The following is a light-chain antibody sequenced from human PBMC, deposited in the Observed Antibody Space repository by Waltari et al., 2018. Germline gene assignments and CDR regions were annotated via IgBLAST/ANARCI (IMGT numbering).Light chain of an antibody. J-gene: IGLJ3*02. Sequence: QSVLTQPPSVSGAPGQKVTISCTGSSSNIGADYDEHWYQQLPGTAPKHLIYGNNNRPSGVPDRFSVSKSGTSASLAITGLQAEDEADYYCQSYDSSLSGWVFGGGTKLTVL. CDR3: QSYDSSLSGWV. V-gene: IGLV1-40*01. CDR1: SSNIGADYD. CDR2: GNN.